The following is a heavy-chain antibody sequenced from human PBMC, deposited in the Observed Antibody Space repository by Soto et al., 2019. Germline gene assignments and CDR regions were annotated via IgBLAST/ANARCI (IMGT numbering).Heavy chain of an antibody. Sequence: QVQLVQSGAEVKKPGSSVKVSCKASGGTFSSYAISWVRQAPGQGLEWMGGIIPIFGTANYAQKFQGRVTITADESTSTVYMELSSLRSEDTAVYYCAREVGQRWLQDDAFDIWGQGTMVTVSS. CDR2: IIPIFGTA. V-gene: IGHV1-69*01. CDR3: AREVGQRWLQDDAFDI. D-gene: IGHD5-12*01. CDR1: GGTFSSYA. J-gene: IGHJ3*02.